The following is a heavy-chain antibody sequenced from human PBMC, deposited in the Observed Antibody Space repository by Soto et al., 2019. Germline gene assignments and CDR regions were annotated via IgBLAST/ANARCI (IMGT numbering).Heavy chain of an antibody. CDR1: GFTFSSYA. Sequence: GGCLRLSCSASGFTFSSYAMSWVRQAPGKGLEWVSVIYSGGSTYYADSVKGRFTISRDNSKITLYLQMNSLRAEDTAVYYCARGGYYMDVWGKGTTVTVSS. CDR2: IYSGGST. V-gene: IGHV3-66*01. CDR3: ARGGYYMDV. J-gene: IGHJ6*03. D-gene: IGHD2-15*01.